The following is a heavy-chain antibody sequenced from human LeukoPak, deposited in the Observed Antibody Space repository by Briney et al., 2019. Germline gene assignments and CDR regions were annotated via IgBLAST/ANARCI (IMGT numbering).Heavy chain of an antibody. D-gene: IGHD4-17*01. CDR3: AILLDDGDSIGALDY. V-gene: IGHV5-51*01. CDR2: IYPGDSDT. J-gene: IGHJ4*02. CDR1: GYRLTSYW. Sequence: GESLKISCKGSGYRLTSYWIGWVRQMPGKGLEWMGIIYPGDSDTRYSPSFQGQVTISADKSISTAYLQWSSLKASDTAMYYCAILLDDGDSIGALDYWGQGTLVTVSS.